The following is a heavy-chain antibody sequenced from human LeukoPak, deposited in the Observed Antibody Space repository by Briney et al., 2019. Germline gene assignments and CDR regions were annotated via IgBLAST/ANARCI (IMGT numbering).Heavy chain of an antibody. CDR3: AKDMGHDGYNAFDY. CDR2: IRWDSGSI. J-gene: IGHJ4*02. V-gene: IGHV3-9*01. D-gene: IGHD5-24*01. CDR1: GFTFDVYG. Sequence: QPGGSLRLSCAASGFTFDVYGMRWVRHAPGKGLGWVSGIRWDSGSIVYAECVKGRFTISRDNAKNSLYMQMNSLRAEDKALYYCAKDMGHDGYNAFDYWGQGTLVTVSS.